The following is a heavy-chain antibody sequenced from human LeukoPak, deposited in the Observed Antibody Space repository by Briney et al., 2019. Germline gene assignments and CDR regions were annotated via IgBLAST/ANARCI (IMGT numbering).Heavy chain of an antibody. V-gene: IGHV1-46*01. Sequence: ASVNVSCKASGYTFTSNYIHWVRQAPGQGLEWMGMIYPRDGSTSNSQKFQGRVTVTRDTSTSTEHMELRGLISADNAVYYCARDQEGFDYWGQGTLVTVSS. J-gene: IGHJ4*02. CDR2: IYPRDGST. CDR3: ARDQEGFDY. CDR1: GYTFTSNY.